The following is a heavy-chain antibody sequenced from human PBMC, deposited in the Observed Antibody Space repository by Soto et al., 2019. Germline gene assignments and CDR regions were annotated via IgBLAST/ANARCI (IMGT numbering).Heavy chain of an antibody. Sequence: ASVKVSCKTSGYTFSSYTIAWVRQAPGQGLEWLGWISPDDGNTEYEQKFQGRVTMTADTPTNNAYMELRSLKYDDTAVYYCARVEAPFGESLHWGQGTPVTVSS. CDR2: ISPDDGNT. V-gene: IGHV1-18*01. D-gene: IGHD3-10*01. J-gene: IGHJ4*02. CDR1: GYTFSSYT. CDR3: ARVEAPFGESLH.